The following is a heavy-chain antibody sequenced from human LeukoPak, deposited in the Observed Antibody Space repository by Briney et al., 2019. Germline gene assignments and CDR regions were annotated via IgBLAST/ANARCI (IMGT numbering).Heavy chain of an antibody. CDR1: GGSLSGNY. CDR3: ARDRGDCCFDY. D-gene: IGHD2-21*02. V-gene: IGHV4-34*01. J-gene: IGHJ4*02. CDR2: IYQRGST. Sequence: SETLSLTCAVYGGSLSGNYWSWIRQPPGKGLEWIGEIYQRGSTNYNPSLKSRVTISVDTSKNQFSLKLTSVTAADTALYYCARDRGDCCFDYWGQGTLDTVSS.